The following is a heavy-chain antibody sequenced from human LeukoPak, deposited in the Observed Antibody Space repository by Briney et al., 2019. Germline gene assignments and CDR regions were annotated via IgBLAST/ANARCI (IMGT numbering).Heavy chain of an antibody. D-gene: IGHD6-13*01. CDR3: AKDHNAASDY. V-gene: IGHV3-30*18. Sequence: GGSLRLSCAASGFTFSSFGMNWVRQAPGKGLEWVPVISYDGSNKYYADSVKGRFTISRDNSKNTLYLQMNSLRAEDTAVYYCAKDHNAASDYWGQGTLVTVSS. CDR1: GFTFSSFG. CDR2: ISYDGSNK. J-gene: IGHJ4*02.